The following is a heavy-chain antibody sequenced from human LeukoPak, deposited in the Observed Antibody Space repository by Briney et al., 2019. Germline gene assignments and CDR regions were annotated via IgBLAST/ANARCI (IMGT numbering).Heavy chain of an antibody. V-gene: IGHV4-39*01. CDR1: GGSICSYY. D-gene: IGHD5-18*01. Sequence: SETLSLTCSVSGGSICSYYWGWIRQPPGKGLEWIGSIYYSGSTYYNPSLKSRVTISVDTSKNQFSLKLSSVTAADTAVYYCASRPGQLWLKPLDYWGQGTLVTVSS. J-gene: IGHJ4*02. CDR2: IYYSGST. CDR3: ASRPGQLWLKPLDY.